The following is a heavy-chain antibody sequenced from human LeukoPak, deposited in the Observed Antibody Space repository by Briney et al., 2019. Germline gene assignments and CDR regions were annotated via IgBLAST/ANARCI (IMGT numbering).Heavy chain of an antibody. CDR2: IHFSGST. Sequence: SETLSLTCTVSGGSVSSGSYYWSWIRQPPGKGLEWIGSIHFSGSTNYNPSLRSRVTISVDTSKNQLSLKLSSVTAADTAVYYCARDLGGIYFDYWGQGTLVTVSS. J-gene: IGHJ4*02. CDR1: GGSVSSGSYY. V-gene: IGHV4-61*01. D-gene: IGHD1-26*01. CDR3: ARDLGGIYFDY.